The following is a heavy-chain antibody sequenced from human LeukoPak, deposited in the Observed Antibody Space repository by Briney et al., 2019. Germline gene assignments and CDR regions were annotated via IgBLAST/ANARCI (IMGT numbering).Heavy chain of an antibody. Sequence: PGGSLRLSCAASGFTLSSYSMNWVRQAPGKGLECVSSISSSSSYIHYADSVKGRFTISRDNAKNSLYLQMNSLRAEDTAVYYCARDGAAAGTEFDYWGQGTLVTVSS. CDR3: ARDGAAAGTEFDY. J-gene: IGHJ4*02. V-gene: IGHV3-21*01. CDR2: ISSSSSYI. CDR1: GFTLSSYS. D-gene: IGHD6-13*01.